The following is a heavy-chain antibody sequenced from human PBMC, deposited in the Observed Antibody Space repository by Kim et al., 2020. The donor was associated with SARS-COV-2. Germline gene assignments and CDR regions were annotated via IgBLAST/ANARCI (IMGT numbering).Heavy chain of an antibody. CDR2: GTT. Sequence: GTTQYNPSLRSRVTLSVDTSKNQFSLKLSSVTAADTALYYCARRKPPDIWGQGTLVTVSS. V-gene: IGHV4-39*01. CDR3: ARRKPPDI. J-gene: IGHJ3*02.